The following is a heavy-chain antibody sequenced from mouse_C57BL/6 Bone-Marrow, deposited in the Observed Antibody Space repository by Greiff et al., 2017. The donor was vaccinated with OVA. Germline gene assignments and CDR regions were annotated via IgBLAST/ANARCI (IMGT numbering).Heavy chain of an antibody. CDR2: IDPSDSET. CDR3: ARSGTTVVYFDY. CDR1: GYTFTSYW. Sequence: QVQLQQSGAELVRPGSSVKLSCKASGYTFTSYWMHWVKQRPIQCLEWIGNIDPSDSETHYNQKFKDKATLTVDKSSSTAYMQLSSLTSEDSAVYYCARSGTTVVYFDYWGQGTTLTVSS. V-gene: IGHV1-52*01. D-gene: IGHD1-1*01. J-gene: IGHJ2*01.